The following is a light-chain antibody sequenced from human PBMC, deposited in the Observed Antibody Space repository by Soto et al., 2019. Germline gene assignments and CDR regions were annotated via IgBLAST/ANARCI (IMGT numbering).Light chain of an antibody. Sequence: DIQMTQSPSSLSASVGDRVTITCRASQGISNYLAWYQQIPGKLPKLLISAASTLQSGVPSRFSGSGSGTAFTLTISSLQPEDVATYYCQTYTNVPAFGGGTKVEIK. J-gene: IGKJ4*01. V-gene: IGKV1-27*01. CDR1: QGISNY. CDR3: QTYTNVPA. CDR2: AAS.